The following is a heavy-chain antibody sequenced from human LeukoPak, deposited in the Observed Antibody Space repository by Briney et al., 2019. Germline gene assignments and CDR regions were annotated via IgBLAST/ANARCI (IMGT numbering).Heavy chain of an antibody. CDR2: TSYDRFNK. J-gene: IGHJ6*02. CDR1: GFTFSSYD. D-gene: IGHD6-13*01. CDR3: TKGIAAAGGYYYYGMDV. Sequence: GRSLRLSCAASGFTFSSYDMHWVRQAPGKGLEWVAVTSYDRFNKYYGDSVRGRFTVSRDNSKSIAYLQMNSLKTEDTAVYYCTKGIAAAGGYYYYGMDVWGQGTTVTVSS. V-gene: IGHV3-30*18.